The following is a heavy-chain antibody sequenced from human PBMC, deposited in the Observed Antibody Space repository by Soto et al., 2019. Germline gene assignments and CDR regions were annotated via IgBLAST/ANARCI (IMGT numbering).Heavy chain of an antibody. V-gene: IGHV3-11*01. CDR1: KFTFSDYS. J-gene: IGHJ3*02. CDR3: ARELGCDSTSCYDGFDI. CDR2: ISSAGTAK. Sequence: NPGGSLRLSCAASKFTFSDYSMIWVRQAPGKGLEFLSFISSAGTAKYYADSVKGRFIISRDNAKNSLFLELNSLRGEDTAVYRCARELGCDSTSCYDGFDIWGQGTMVTVSS. D-gene: IGHD2-2*01.